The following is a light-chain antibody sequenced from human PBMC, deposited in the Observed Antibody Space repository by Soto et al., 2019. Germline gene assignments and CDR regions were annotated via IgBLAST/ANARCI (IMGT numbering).Light chain of an antibody. CDR1: QDISNH. Sequence: DIQMTQSPSSLSASVGDRVTIACQASQDISNHLNWYQQKPGKAPKLLIYDASTFETGVPSRFRGSGSGTDFTLTIRSLQPEDFATYYCQQYNNLPLTFGGGTKVEIK. CDR2: DAS. V-gene: IGKV1-33*01. CDR3: QQYNNLPLT. J-gene: IGKJ4*01.